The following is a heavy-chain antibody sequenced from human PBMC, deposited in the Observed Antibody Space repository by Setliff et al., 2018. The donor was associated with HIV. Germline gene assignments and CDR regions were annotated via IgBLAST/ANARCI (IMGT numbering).Heavy chain of an antibody. Sequence: VASVKVSCKASGYTFTSYGISWVRQAPGQGLEWMGWISAYNGNTNYAQKLQGRVTMTTDTSTSTAYMELSSLRSEDTAVYYCAREALHAGGWRGAFDIWGQGTMVTVSS. D-gene: IGHD6-19*01. J-gene: IGHJ3*02. CDR2: ISAYNGNT. CDR3: AREALHAGGWRGAFDI. V-gene: IGHV1-18*01. CDR1: GYTFTSYG.